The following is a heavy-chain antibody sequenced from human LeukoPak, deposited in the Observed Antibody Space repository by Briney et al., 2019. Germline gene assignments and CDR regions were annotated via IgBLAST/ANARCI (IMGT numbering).Heavy chain of an antibody. D-gene: IGHD5-18*01. Sequence: RGSLRLSCAASGFTFSSSWMNWVRQAPGKGLVWVANIKQDGSETYYVDSVKGRFTISRDNARNSLYLQMSSLRVEDTAVYYCARGGLDGWIHLWPSSHFDYWGQGTLVTVSS. CDR3: ARGGLDGWIHLWPSSHFDY. CDR2: IKQDGSET. V-gene: IGHV3-7*01. CDR1: GFTFSSSW. J-gene: IGHJ4*02.